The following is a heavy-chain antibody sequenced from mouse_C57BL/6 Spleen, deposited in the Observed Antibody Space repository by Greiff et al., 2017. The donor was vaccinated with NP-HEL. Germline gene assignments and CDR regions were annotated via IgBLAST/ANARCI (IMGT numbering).Heavy chain of an antibody. V-gene: IGHV1-19*01. CDR2: INPYNGGT. J-gene: IGHJ2*01. D-gene: IGHD2-4*01. CDR1: GYTFTDYY. CDR3: ARGFYYDYDGLRY. Sequence: EVQLQQSGPVLVKPGASVKMSCKASGYTFTDYYMNWVKQSHGKSLEWIGVINPYNGGTSYNQKFKGKATLTVDKSSSTAYMELNSLTSEDSAVYYCARGFYYDYDGLRYWGQGTTLTVSS.